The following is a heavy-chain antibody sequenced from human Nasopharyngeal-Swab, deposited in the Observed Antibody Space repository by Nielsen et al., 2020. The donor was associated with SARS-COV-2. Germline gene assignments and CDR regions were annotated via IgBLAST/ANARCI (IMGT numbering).Heavy chain of an antibody. V-gene: IGHV1-18*04. CDR3: ATVSTFGGVIHI. Sequence: ASVKVSCKASGYTFTSYGISWVRQAPGQGLEWMGWISAYNGNTNYAQKLQGRVTMTTDTSTSTAYMELSSLRSEDTAVYYCATVSTFGGVIHIWGQGTMVTVSS. CDR1: GYTFTSYG. D-gene: IGHD3-16*02. J-gene: IGHJ3*02. CDR2: ISAYNGNT.